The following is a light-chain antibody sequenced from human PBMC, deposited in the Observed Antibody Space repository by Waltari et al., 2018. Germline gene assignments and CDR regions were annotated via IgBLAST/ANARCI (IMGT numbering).Light chain of an antibody. CDR2: YDS. V-gene: IGLV3-21*04. Sequence: SYVVTQSPSVSVAPGETARITCGGDNLGSKSAHWYQKRPGQAPVLVISYDSDRPSGIPERFSGSNSGNTATLTISWVEADDEADYYCLVWHSTTDHHGVFGGGTKLTVL. CDR1: NLGSKS. CDR3: LVWHSTTDHHGV. J-gene: IGLJ2*01.